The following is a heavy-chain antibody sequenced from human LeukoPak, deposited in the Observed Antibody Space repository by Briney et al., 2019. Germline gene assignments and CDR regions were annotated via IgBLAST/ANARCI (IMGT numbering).Heavy chain of an antibody. CDR2: ISWNSGSI. Sequence: GGSLRLSCAASGFTFGDYAMHWVRQGPGKGLEWVSGISWNSGSIGYADSVRGRFTISRDNAKNSVFLQMTTVRGDDTGVYYCARDGNYISHVIDYWGQGTLVIVSS. J-gene: IGHJ4*02. CDR3: ARDGNYISHVIDY. V-gene: IGHV3-9*01. CDR1: GFTFGDYA. D-gene: IGHD1-7*01.